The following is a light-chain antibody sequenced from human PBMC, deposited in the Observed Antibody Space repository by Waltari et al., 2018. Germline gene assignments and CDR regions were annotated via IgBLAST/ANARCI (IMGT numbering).Light chain of an antibody. CDR3: QQYSNWYT. V-gene: IGKV3-15*01. CDR1: QSVSST. CDR2: DAS. Sequence: EILMTQSPATLSVSPGGRATLSCRASQSVSSTLAWYQQKPGQAPRLLIYDASTRATGIPARFSGSGSGTEFTLTISSLQSEDFAVYYCQQYSNWYTFGQGTKLEIK. J-gene: IGKJ2*01.